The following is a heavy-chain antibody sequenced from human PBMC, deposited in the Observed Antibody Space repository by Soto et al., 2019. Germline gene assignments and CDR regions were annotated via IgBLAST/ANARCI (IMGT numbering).Heavy chain of an antibody. J-gene: IGHJ5*02. D-gene: IGHD6-19*01. CDR2: IFYSGST. V-gene: IGHV4-59*01. Sequence: QVQLQESGPGLVKPSETLSLTCTVSGGSIRSYYWSWIRQPPGKGLAWIGYIFYSGSTNYNPSLRSRVTISVDTSKNQFSLKLISVTAADTAVYYCARDRYSSGWYRGGDWFDPWGQGTLVTVSS. CDR1: GGSIRSYY. CDR3: ARDRYSSGWYRGGDWFDP.